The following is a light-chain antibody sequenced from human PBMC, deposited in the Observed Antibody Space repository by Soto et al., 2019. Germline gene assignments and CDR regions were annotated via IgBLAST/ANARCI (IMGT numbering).Light chain of an antibody. CDR2: WAS. V-gene: IGKV4-1*01. J-gene: IGKJ5*01. CDR3: QQYNNWPIT. Sequence: DLVITQSPDALSFSLGERATINCKSSQSVLYSPNNKNYLAWYQHKPGQPPKMLIYWASIRESGVPDRFSGSGSGTDFTLTISSLQSEDFAVYYCQQYNNWPITFGQGTRLEIK. CDR1: QSVLYSPNNKNY.